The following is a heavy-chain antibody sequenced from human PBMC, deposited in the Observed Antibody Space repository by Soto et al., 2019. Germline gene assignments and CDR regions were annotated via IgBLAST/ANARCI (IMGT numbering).Heavy chain of an antibody. J-gene: IGHJ6*02. Sequence: VQLVESGGGLVQPGGSLRLSCAASGFTFSDYDMHWVRQATGKGLEWVSVIGTAGDTYYPDSVKGRFTSSRENAKNSLYLQMNSLRAGDTAVYYCARGEDFYGSGSYYSSPYGMDVWGQGTTVTVSS. V-gene: IGHV3-13*01. CDR3: ARGEDFYGSGSYYSSPYGMDV. D-gene: IGHD3-10*01. CDR2: IGTAGDT. CDR1: GFTFSDYD.